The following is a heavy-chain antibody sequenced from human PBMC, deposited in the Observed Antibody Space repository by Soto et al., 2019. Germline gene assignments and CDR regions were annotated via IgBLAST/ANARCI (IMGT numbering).Heavy chain of an antibody. CDR1: GFTFSSYS. J-gene: IGHJ4*02. Sequence: PGGSLRLSCAASGFTFSSYSMNWVRQAPGKGLEWVSYISSSSSTIYYADSVKGRFTISRDNAKNSLYLQMNSLRAEDTAVYYCAKVPSIRRTVTMYYFDYWGQGTLVTVSS. V-gene: IGHV3-48*01. CDR2: ISSSSSTI. D-gene: IGHD4-17*01. CDR3: AKVPSIRRTVTMYYFDY.